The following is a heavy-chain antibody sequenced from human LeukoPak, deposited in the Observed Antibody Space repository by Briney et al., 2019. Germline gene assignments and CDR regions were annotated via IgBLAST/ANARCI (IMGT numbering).Heavy chain of an antibody. V-gene: IGHV3-23*01. CDR1: GFTFSSYA. J-gene: IGHJ5*02. CDR3: AKDAPLYCSSTSCLNWFDP. Sequence: PGGSLRLSCAASGFTFSSYAMNWVRQAPGKGLEWVSAITGGGGRTYYADSVKGRFTISRDNSKNTLYLQMNSLRAEDTAVYYCAKDAPLYCSSTSCLNWFDPWGQGTLVTVSS. D-gene: IGHD2-2*01. CDR2: ITGGGGRT.